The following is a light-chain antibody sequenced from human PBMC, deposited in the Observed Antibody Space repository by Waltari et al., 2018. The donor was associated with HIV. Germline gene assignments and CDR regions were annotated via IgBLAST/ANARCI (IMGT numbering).Light chain of an antibody. V-gene: IGKV3-11*01. J-gene: IGKJ5*01. CDR2: EAS. Sequence: EIVLTQSPATLSLSPGESATLSCRASQSISRSLAWYQQKPGQAPRLLIYEASSRATGIPARFSGSGSGTDFTLTISSLGPEDSAVYYCQQRSNWPSFGQGTRLEIK. CDR1: QSISRS. CDR3: QQRSNWPS.